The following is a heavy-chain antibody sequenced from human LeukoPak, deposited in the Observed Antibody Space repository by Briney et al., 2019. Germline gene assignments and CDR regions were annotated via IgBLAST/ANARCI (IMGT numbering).Heavy chain of an antibody. CDR3: ARDLGGVDY. CDR1: GGSISSGSYY. Sequence: SETLSLTCTVSGGSISSGSYYWSWIRQPAGKGLEWIGRIYTSGSTNYNPSLKSRVTISVDTSKNQFSLKLSSVTAADTAVYYCARDLGGVDYWGQGTLVTVSS. J-gene: IGHJ4*02. D-gene: IGHD3-16*01. CDR2: IYTSGST. V-gene: IGHV4-61*02.